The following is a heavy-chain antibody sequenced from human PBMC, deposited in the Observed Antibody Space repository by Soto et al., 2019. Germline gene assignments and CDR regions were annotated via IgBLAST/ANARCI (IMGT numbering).Heavy chain of an antibody. J-gene: IGHJ4*02. CDR2: IYWDDDK. Sequence: QITLKESGPTLVKPTQTLTLTCTFSGFSLNTNGVGVGWIRQPPGKALEWLAVIYWDDDKRYSPSLRSRLTITKDTSRSQVVLTVTNRAPVDTATYYCAYRILNRGRGGFDYWGQGALVTVSS. CDR1: GFSLNTNGVG. D-gene: IGHD3-10*01. CDR3: AYRILNRGRGGFDY. V-gene: IGHV2-5*02.